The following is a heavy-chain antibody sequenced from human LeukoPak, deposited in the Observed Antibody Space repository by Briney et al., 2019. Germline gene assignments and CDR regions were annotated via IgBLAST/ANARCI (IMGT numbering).Heavy chain of an antibody. CDR3: ARDSGYECWYFDL. Sequence: SEALSLTCTVSGGSISSGGYYWSWIRQHPGKGLEWIGYIYYSGSTYYNPSLKSRVTISVDTSKNQFSLKLSSVTAADTAVYYCARDSGYECWYFDLWGRGTLVTVSS. CDR1: GGSISSGGYY. CDR2: IYYSGST. D-gene: IGHD5-12*01. V-gene: IGHV4-31*03. J-gene: IGHJ2*01.